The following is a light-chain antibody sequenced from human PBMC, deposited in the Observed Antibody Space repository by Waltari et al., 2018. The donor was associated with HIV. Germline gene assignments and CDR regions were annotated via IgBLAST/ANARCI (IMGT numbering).Light chain of an antibody. V-gene: IGLV1-51*01. CDR3: GTWDDSLNVGV. CDR2: END. CDR1: TSNVASRY. J-gene: IGLJ2*01. Sequence: QSLLTQPPSMSAAPGQKVAISCSGGTSNVASRYVSWYRTLSETAPELLIYENDKRPSAIPDRFSGTKSGTSATLVITGLQTGDEGDYYCGTWDDSLNVGVFGGGTRLTVL.